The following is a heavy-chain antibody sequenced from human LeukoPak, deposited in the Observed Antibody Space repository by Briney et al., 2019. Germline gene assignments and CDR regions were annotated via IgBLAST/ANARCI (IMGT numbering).Heavy chain of an antibody. CDR2: LNWNGRLT. CDR3: ATYDSSGYYDYYFDY. J-gene: IGHJ4*02. CDR1: GFNFDDFA. V-gene: IGHV3-20*04. Sequence: GESLRLSCAASGFNFDDFALSWVRQAPGKGLEWVSGLNWNGRLTYYAESVRGRFTISRDNAKKSLYLQMNSLRAEDTAVYYCATYDSSGYYDYYFDYWGQGTLVTVSS. D-gene: IGHD3-22*01.